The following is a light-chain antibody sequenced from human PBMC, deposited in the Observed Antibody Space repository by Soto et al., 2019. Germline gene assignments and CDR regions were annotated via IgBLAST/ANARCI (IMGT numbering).Light chain of an antibody. CDR1: QSVSNDY. CDR2: GAF. J-gene: IGKJ2*01. V-gene: IGKV3-20*01. CDR3: QQYGGAPYT. Sequence: EIVLTQSPCTLSLSPGERATLSCRASQSVSNDYLAWYQQKPGQAPSLLIYGAFHRATGIPDRFSGTGSGTDFTLTISRLEPEDFAVYYCQQYGGAPYTFGQGTKLDIK.